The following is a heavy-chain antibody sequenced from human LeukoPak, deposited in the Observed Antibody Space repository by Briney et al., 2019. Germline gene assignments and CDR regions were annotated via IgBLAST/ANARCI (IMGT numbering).Heavy chain of an antibody. D-gene: IGHD3-22*01. CDR2: ISGDGATT. CDR1: GFPFSSYA. Sequence: GGSLRLSCAASGFPFSSYAMTWVRQAPGKGLEWVSPISGDGATTYHADSVKGRFTISRDNSKNTLYLQMSSLRAEDTAVYYCAKHDYHDSSGPTFDYWGQGTLVSVSS. J-gene: IGHJ4*02. CDR3: AKHDYHDSSGPTFDY. V-gene: IGHV3-23*01.